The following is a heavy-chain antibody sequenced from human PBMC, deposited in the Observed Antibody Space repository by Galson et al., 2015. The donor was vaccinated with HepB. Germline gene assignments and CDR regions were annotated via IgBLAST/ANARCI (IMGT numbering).Heavy chain of an antibody. Sequence: TLSLTCAVYGGSFSGYYWSWVRQPPGKGLEWLGEINHSGSTNYNPSLKSRVTISVDTSKNQFSLKLSSVTAADTAVYYCARGGQERGYDYWGQGTLVTVSS. V-gene: IGHV4-34*01. D-gene: IGHD1-1*01. J-gene: IGHJ4*02. CDR1: GGSFSGYY. CDR3: ARGGQERGYDY. CDR2: INHSGST.